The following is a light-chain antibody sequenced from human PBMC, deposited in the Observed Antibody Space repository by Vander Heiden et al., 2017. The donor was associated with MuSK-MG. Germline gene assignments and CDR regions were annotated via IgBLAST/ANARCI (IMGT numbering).Light chain of an antibody. CDR1: NIGSKS. CDR3: QVWDRSSDLVV. J-gene: IGLJ2*01. CDR2: DDS. V-gene: IGLV3-21*02. Sequence: SYVLPQPPSVSVAPGQTARITCGGNNIGSKSVHWYQQKPGQAPVVVVYDDSDQPSGIPERFSGSNSGNTATLTISRVEAGDEADYYCQVWDRSSDLVVFGGGTRLTVL.